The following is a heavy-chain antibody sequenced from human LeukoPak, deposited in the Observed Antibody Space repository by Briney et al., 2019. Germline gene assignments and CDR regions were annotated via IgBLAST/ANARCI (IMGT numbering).Heavy chain of an antibody. CDR2: ITGNGGGT. V-gene: IGHV3-64D*06. Sequence: PGGSLRLSCSASGLTFRSYAMHWVRQAPGKGLECVSGITGNGGGTFYADSVKGRFTISRDNLKNTLYLQMSSLRAEDTAVYYCAKGSSYFYDSSDYRLDYWGQGTLVTVSS. CDR3: AKGSSYFYDSSDYRLDY. D-gene: IGHD3-22*01. J-gene: IGHJ4*02. CDR1: GLTFRSYA.